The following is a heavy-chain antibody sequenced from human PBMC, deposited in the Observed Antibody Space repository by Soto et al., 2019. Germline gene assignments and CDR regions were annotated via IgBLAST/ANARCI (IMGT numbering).Heavy chain of an antibody. CDR3: ATQNPGSHHFDH. Sequence: QVQLQESGPGLVEPSGTLSLTCDVSGGSISSSNWWSWVRQSPGKGLEWIAEIYQTGTTNYRPSLPRRVKNSLEKFKKQFLPKLKSFNPADTAVYYCATQNPGSHHFDHWGQGHLVTVSS. V-gene: IGHV4-4*02. CDR1: GGSISSSNW. D-gene: IGHD3-16*02. CDR2: IYQTGTT. J-gene: IGHJ4*02.